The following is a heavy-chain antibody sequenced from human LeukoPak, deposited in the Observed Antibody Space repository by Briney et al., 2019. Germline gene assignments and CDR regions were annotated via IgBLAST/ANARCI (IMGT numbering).Heavy chain of an antibody. D-gene: IGHD3-22*01. J-gene: IGHJ4*02. CDR1: GFSVSTSY. V-gene: IGHV3-53*01. CDR3: ARAAYDSGGYTANHDF. CDR2: LYDSG. Sequence: QTGGSLRLSCAASGFSVSTSYMSWVRQAPGKGLEYVSVLYDSGDAESVKGRFTISRDNSKNTVYLQMNGLRVEDTAVYYCARAAYDSGGYTANHDFWGQGTLVTVSS.